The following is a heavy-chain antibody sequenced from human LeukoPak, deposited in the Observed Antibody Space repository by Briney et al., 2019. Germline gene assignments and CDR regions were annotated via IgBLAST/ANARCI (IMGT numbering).Heavy chain of an antibody. CDR2: INHSGST. CDR3: ARGFRAFDI. Sequence: PSETLSLTCAVYSGSFSGYYWSWIRQPPGKGLEWIGEINHSGSTNYNPSLKSRVTISVDTSKNQFSLKLSSVTAADTAVYYCARGFRAFDIWGQGTMVTVSS. J-gene: IGHJ3*02. V-gene: IGHV4-34*01. CDR1: SGSFSGYY.